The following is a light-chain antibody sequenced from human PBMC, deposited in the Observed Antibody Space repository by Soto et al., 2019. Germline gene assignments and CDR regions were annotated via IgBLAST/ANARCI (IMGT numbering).Light chain of an antibody. CDR2: EVS. V-gene: IGLV2-23*02. CDR1: SSDVGSYNL. J-gene: IGLJ2*01. Sequence: QSVLTQPASVSGSPGQSITISCTGTSSDVGSYNLVSWYQQHPGKAPKLMIYEVSKRPSGVSNRFSGSKSGNTASLTISGLQAEDEADYYCCSYAGSSTPVVFGGGTQVTVL. CDR3: CSYAGSSTPVV.